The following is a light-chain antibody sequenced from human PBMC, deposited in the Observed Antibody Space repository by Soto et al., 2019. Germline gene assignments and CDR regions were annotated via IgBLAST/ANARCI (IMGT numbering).Light chain of an antibody. J-gene: IGKJ1*01. CDR3: QQYINAPQT. Sequence: DIVMTQSPDSLAVSLGERATINCKSSQSVLYSPNNKNYLAWYQQKPGQPPKLLVFWASTRESGVPDRYSGSVSETDFTLTINSLQAEDVAVYYCQQYINAPQTFGQGTKVEIK. CDR1: QSVLYSPNNKNY. V-gene: IGKV4-1*01. CDR2: WAS.